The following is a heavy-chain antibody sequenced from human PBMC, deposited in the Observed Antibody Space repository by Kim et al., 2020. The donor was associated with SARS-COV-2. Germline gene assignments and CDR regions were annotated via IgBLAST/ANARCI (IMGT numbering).Heavy chain of an antibody. CDR1: GFTFSSYG. V-gene: IGHV3-30*18. CDR2: ISYDGSNK. D-gene: IGHD1-26*01. Sequence: GGSLRLSCAASGFTFSSYGMHWVRQAPGKGLEWVAVISYDGSNKYYADSVKGRFTISRDNSKNTLYLQMNRLRAEDTAVYYCANPYSGGYYSWFDPWGQGPLVTVST. J-gene: IGHJ5*02. CDR3: ANPYSGGYYSWFDP.